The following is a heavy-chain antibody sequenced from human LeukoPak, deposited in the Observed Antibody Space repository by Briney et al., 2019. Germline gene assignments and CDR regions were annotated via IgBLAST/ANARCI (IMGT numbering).Heavy chain of an antibody. V-gene: IGHV4-4*09. J-gene: IGHJ3*02. CDR3: ARRRIRGRYCSSTSCPGDAFDI. D-gene: IGHD2-2*01. Sequence: SETLSLTCTVSGGSISSYYWSWIRQPPGKGLEWIGYIYTSGSTNYNPSLKSRVTISVDTSKNQFSLKLSSVTAADTAVYYCARRRIRGRYCSSTSCPGDAFDIWAQGTMVTVSS. CDR2: IYTSGST. CDR1: GGSISSYY.